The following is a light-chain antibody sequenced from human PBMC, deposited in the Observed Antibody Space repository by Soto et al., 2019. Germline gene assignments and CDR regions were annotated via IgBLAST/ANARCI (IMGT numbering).Light chain of an antibody. CDR1: QSITTW. Sequence: DIPMTQSPSTLSASVGERVTITCRASQSITTWLAWYQQKPGKAPKLLIYKASSLEGGVPSRFSGSGSGTEFNITISSLQPDDFATYYCQQYNTYPLTFGGGTTMEIK. V-gene: IGKV1-5*03. CDR3: QQYNTYPLT. J-gene: IGKJ4*01. CDR2: KAS.